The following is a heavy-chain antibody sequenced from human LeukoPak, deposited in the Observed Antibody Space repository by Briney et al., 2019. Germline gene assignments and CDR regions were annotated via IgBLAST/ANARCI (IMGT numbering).Heavy chain of an antibody. V-gene: IGHV3-30*18. D-gene: IGHD3-3*01. CDR2: ISYDGSNK. CDR3: AKLGIENDFWSGYYAHFDY. CDR1: GFTFSSYG. J-gene: IGHJ4*02. Sequence: GGSLRLSCAASGFTFSSYGMPWVRQAPGKGLEWVAVISYDGSNKYYADSVKGRFTISRDNSKNTLYLQMNSLRAEDTAVYYCAKLGIENDFWSGYYAHFDYWGQGTLVTVSS.